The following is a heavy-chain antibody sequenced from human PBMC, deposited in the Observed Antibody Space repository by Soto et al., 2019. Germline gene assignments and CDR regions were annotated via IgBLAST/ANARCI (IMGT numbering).Heavy chain of an antibody. J-gene: IGHJ6*02. Sequence: QVQLLQSGAEVKKPGSSVKVSCKASGGTFSSYAISWVRQAPAQGLEWMGGIIPIFGTANYAQKFQGRVTITADESTSTAYMELGSLRSEDTAVYCCARALSLYQQLFPFYGMDVWGQGPTVTVS. D-gene: IGHD2-2*01. CDR1: GGTFSSYA. V-gene: IGHV1-69*01. CDR2: IIPIFGTA. CDR3: ARALSLYQQLFPFYGMDV.